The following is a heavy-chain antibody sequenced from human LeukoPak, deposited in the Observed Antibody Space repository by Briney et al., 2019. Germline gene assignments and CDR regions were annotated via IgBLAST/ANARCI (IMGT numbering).Heavy chain of an antibody. Sequence: KPSETLSLTCAVYGGSFSGYYWGWIRQPPRKGLEGIGGNNHNGSTNYNPSLKSRVTISVDTSKNQFSLKLSSVTAADTAVYYCARGLSPRINMVRGVRPPFRGVFDYWGQGTLVTVSS. D-gene: IGHD3-10*01. CDR3: ARGLSPRINMVRGVRPPFRGVFDY. CDR1: GGSFSGYY. J-gene: IGHJ4*02. V-gene: IGHV4-34*01. CDR2: NNHNGST.